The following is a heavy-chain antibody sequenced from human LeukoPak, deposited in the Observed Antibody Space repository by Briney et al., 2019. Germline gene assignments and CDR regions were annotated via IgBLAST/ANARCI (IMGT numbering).Heavy chain of an antibody. V-gene: IGHV1-69*05. D-gene: IGHD2-2*01. Sequence: SVKVSCKASGGTFTSYAISWVRQAPGQGLEWMGGIIPIFGTANYAQKFQGRVTITTDESTSTAYMELSSLRSEDTAVYYCAREGVVPAATMDYWGQGTLVTVSS. J-gene: IGHJ4*02. CDR2: IIPIFGTA. CDR3: AREGVVPAATMDY. CDR1: GGTFTSYA.